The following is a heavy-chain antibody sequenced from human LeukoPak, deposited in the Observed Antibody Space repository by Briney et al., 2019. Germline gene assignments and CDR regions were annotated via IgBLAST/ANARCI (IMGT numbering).Heavy chain of an antibody. CDR1: GLTVSSYY. Sequence: GGSLRLSCAASGLTVSSYYMNWVRQAPGKGLEWVSGITWNSGSIGYADSVKGRFTISRDNAKNSLYLQMNSLRAEDTAIYYCTRVGYIDEGIDYWGQGTLVTVSS. J-gene: IGHJ4*02. CDR2: ITWNSGSI. D-gene: IGHD5-24*01. CDR3: TRVGYIDEGIDY. V-gene: IGHV3-21*03.